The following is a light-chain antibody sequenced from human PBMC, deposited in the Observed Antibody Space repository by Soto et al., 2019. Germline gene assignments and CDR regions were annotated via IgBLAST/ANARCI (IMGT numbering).Light chain of an antibody. J-gene: IGLJ1*01. CDR3: PSYDSSLSGYV. V-gene: IGLV1-40*01. CDR1: SSNIGAGYD. CDR2: GNS. Sequence: QSVLTRPPSVSGAPGQRVTISCTGSSSNIGAGYDVHWYQQLPGTAPKLLIYGNSNRPSGVPDRFSGSKSGTSASLAITGPKAEDEDDYYCPSYDSSLSGYVFGPGTKLTVL.